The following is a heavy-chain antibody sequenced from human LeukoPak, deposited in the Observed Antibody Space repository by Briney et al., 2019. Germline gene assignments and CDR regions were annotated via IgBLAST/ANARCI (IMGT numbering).Heavy chain of an antibody. V-gene: IGHV1-24*01. D-gene: IGHD2/OR15-2a*01. Sequence: ASVKVSCKVSGYTLTELSMHWVRQAPGKGLEWMGGFDPKDGETIYAQKFQGRVTMTEDTSTDTAYMELSSLRSEDKAVYYCATVSSFLEYYFDYWGQGTLVTVSS. CDR2: FDPKDGET. CDR1: GYTLTELS. J-gene: IGHJ4*02. CDR3: ATVSSFLEYYFDY.